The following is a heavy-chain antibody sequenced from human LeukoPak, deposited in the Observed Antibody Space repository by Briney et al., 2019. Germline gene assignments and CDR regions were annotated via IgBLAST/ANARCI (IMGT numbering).Heavy chain of an antibody. CDR2: ISSGGST. CDR3: ARRSYDGSGYYYVDY. CDR1: GGSISSSGYY. V-gene: IGHV4-39*01. D-gene: IGHD3-22*01. J-gene: IGHJ4*02. Sequence: SEALSLTCTVSGGSISSSGYYWGWIRQPPGKGLEWIGSISSGGSTHYTPSLKSRVTISVEKSKNQFSLKLSSVTAADTAVYYCARRSYDGSGYYYVDYWGQGTLVTVSS.